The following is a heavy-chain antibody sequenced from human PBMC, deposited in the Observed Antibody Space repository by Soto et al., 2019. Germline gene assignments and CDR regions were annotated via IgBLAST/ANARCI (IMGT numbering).Heavy chain of an antibody. D-gene: IGHD6-13*01. CDR1: GYTFTSFD. CDR3: AGAGYSSSWYDY. J-gene: IGHJ4*02. Sequence: QVQLVQSGAEVKKPGASVKVSCKASGYTFTSFDINWVRQATGQGPEWMGWMNPNSGNTGYAQKFQGRVTMSRNTSINTAYMELSSLRSEDTAVYYCAGAGYSSSWYDYWGQGTLVTVSS. V-gene: IGHV1-8*01. CDR2: MNPNSGNT.